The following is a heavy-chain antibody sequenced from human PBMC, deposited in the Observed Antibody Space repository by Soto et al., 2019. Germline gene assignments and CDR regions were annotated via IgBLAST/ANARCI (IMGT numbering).Heavy chain of an antibody. V-gene: IGHV3-23*01. CDR3: AKDITMVRGVITTHSPFDY. J-gene: IGHJ4*02. Sequence: PGGSLRLSCAASGFTFNSYAMSWVRQAPGKGLEWVSGISGSGTNAYYVDPVKGRFTISRDNSKNTLYLELNSLRAEDTAVYYCAKDITMVRGVITTHSPFDYWGQGTLVTVSS. CDR2: ISGSGTNA. CDR1: GFTFNSYA. D-gene: IGHD3-10*01.